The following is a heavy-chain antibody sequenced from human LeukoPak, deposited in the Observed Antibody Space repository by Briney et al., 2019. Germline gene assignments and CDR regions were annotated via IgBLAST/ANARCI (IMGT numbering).Heavy chain of an antibody. CDR2: IIPIFGTA. D-gene: IGHD2-8*01. J-gene: IGHJ4*02. CDR3: ARGQIVLMEYAYYFDY. Sequence: GASVKVSCKASGGTFSSYAISWVRQAPGQGLEWMGGIIPIFGTANYAQKFQGRVTITADESTSTAYMELSSLRSEDTAVYYCARGQIVLMEYAYYFDYWGQGTLVTVSS. V-gene: IGHV1-69*13. CDR1: GGTFSSYA.